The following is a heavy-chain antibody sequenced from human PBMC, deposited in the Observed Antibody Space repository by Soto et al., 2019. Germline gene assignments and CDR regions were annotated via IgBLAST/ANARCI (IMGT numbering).Heavy chain of an antibody. V-gene: IGHV3-30-3*01. Sequence: QVQLVESGGGVVQPGRSLRLSCAASGFTFSSYAMHWVRQAPGKGLEWVAVISYDGSNKYYADSVKGRFTISRDNSKSTRYLQMNSLRAEDTAVDYCARAINFVWPISPAVDFDYWGQGTLVTVSS. J-gene: IGHJ4*02. CDR2: ISYDGSNK. CDR3: ARAINFVWPISPAVDFDY. CDR1: GFTFSSYA. D-gene: IGHD3-9*01.